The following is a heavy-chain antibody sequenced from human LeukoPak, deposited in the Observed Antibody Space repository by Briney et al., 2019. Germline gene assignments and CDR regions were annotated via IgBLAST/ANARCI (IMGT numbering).Heavy chain of an antibody. D-gene: IGHD3-3*01. Sequence: GGSLRLSCAASGFTFSSYAMFWVRQAPGKGLEYVSAINNNGGSTYHANSVKGRFTISRDNSKNTLYLQMNSLRAEDTAVYYCAKEGVLRFLEWLPSDFDYWGQGTLVTVSS. CDR3: AKEGVLRFLEWLPSDFDY. CDR1: GFTFSSYA. J-gene: IGHJ4*02. V-gene: IGHV3-64*01. CDR2: INNNGGST.